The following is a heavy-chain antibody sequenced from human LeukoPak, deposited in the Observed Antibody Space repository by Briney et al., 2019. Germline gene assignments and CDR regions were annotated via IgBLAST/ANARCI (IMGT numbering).Heavy chain of an antibody. CDR1: GYSFTSYW. D-gene: IGHD2-21*02. V-gene: IGHV5-51*01. CDR2: LYPGDSDT. J-gene: IGHJ5*02. Sequence: GESLKISCKGSGYSFTSYWIGWVRQMPGKGLEWMGILYPGDSDTRYSPSFQGQVTISADKSISTAYLQWSSLKASDTAMYYCARIEGCGGDCYPRGDNWFDPWGQGTLVTVSS. CDR3: ARIEGCGGDCYPRGDNWFDP.